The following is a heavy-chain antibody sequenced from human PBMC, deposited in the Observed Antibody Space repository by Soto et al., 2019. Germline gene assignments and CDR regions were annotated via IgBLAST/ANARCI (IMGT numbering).Heavy chain of an antibody. CDR3: AKNQGVELVPLATVNWFDP. CDR2: ISGSGFKK. CDR1: GFIFENFG. Sequence: GGSLRLSCAASGFIFENFGMSWVRQAPGKGLEWISSISGSGFKKYYADSVKGRFTISRDNSKSTVYLELNNLSAEDTAVYHCAKNQGVELVPLATVNWFDPWGQGSVVTVSS. V-gene: IGHV3-23*01. D-gene: IGHD1-26*01. J-gene: IGHJ5*02.